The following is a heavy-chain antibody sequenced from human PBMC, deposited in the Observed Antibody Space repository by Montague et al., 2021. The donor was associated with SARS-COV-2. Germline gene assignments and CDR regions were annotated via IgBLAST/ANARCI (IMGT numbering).Heavy chain of an antibody. CDR2: MSSSGATI. CDR3: AREDTVTTDQYFGMDV. Sequence: SLRLSCAASRFTFSDYYMDWIRQAPGKGLEWVAYMSSSGATIHYADSVKGRFTISRDNTKNSLYLQMNSLTAEDTAVYYCAREDTVTTDQYFGMDVWGQGTTVTVSS. CDR1: RFTFSDYY. J-gene: IGHJ6*02. V-gene: IGHV3-11*01. D-gene: IGHD4-17*01.